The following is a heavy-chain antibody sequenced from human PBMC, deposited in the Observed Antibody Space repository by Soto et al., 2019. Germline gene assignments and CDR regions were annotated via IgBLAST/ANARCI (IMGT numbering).Heavy chain of an antibody. V-gene: IGHV4-39*01. D-gene: IGHD3-3*01. CDR1: GGSISSSSYY. Sequence: SETLSLTCTVSGGSISSSSYYWGWIRQPPGKGLEWIGSIYYSGSTYYNPSLKSRVTISVDTSKNQFSLKLSSVTAADTAVYYCARHIRFLEWLVYWGQGTLVTVSS. J-gene: IGHJ4*02. CDR3: ARHIRFLEWLVY. CDR2: IYYSGST.